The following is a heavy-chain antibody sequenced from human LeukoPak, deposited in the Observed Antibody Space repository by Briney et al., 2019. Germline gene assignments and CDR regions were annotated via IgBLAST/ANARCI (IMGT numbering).Heavy chain of an antibody. J-gene: IGHJ4*02. D-gene: IGHD3-10*01. V-gene: IGHV3-21*01. CDR2: ISSGSSYI. CDR1: GFTLIYYT. Sequence: GGGLRDSRVASGFTLIYYTMNGVRPAPGRGREGVSSISSGSSYIYYADSVKGRCTIYRDNAKNSLYLQMNSLRAEDTAVYYCARDRKYYGSGSLDYGGQGALVTVSS. CDR3: ARDRKYYGSGSLDY.